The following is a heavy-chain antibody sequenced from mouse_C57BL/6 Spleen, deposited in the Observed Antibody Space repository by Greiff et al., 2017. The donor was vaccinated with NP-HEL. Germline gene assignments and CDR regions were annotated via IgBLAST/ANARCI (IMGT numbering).Heavy chain of an antibody. J-gene: IGHJ4*01. Sequence: VQLQQSGPELVKPGASVKISCKASGYAFSSYWMNWVKQRHGKGLEWIGRIYPGDGGTNYNGKFKGKATLTADKSSSTAYMQRSSLTSEDSAVYFCARSGPSQTMDYWGQGTSVTVSA. D-gene: IGHD3-2*02. CDR3: ARSGPSQTMDY. CDR1: GYAFSSYW. V-gene: IGHV1-82*01. CDR2: IYPGDGGT.